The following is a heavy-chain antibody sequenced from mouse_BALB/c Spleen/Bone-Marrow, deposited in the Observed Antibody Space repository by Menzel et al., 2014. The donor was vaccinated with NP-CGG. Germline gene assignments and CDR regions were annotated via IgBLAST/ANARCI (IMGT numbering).Heavy chain of an antibody. Sequence: QVQLQQSGAELVMPGASVKMSCKASGYTFTDYWMHWVKQRPGQGLEWIGATDTSDSYTTYNQNFKDKATLTVDESSSTAYMQFSSLTSEDSAVYYCARRYGHYWYFDVWGAGTTVTVSS. J-gene: IGHJ1*01. CDR1: GYTFTDYW. V-gene: IGHV1-69*01. CDR3: ARRYGHYWYFDV. CDR2: TDTSDSYT. D-gene: IGHD2-10*02.